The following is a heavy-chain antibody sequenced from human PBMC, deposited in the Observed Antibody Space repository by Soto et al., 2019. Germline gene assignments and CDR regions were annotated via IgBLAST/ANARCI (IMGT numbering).Heavy chain of an antibody. V-gene: IGHV3-23*01. J-gene: IGHJ4*02. CDR3: AQDSKYYHGSGSFT. CDR1: GFTFFYYP. Sequence: SLRPSSAASGFTFFYYPMRLVRQAPGEGLESVSAISGSGGSTNYADSVKGRFTISRDNSKNTLYLQMNSLRAEDTAVYFCAQDSKYYHGSGSFTWGQGTLVTVSS. CDR2: ISGSGGST. D-gene: IGHD3-10*01.